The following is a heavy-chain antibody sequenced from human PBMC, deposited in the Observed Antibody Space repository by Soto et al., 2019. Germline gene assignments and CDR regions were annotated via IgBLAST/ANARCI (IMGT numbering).Heavy chain of an antibody. CDR1: GFTFSSYA. V-gene: IGHV3-23*01. D-gene: IGHD5-12*01. CDR2: ISGSGGST. Sequence: EVQLLESGGGLVQPGGSLRLSCAASGFTFSSYAMSWVRQAPGKGLEWVSAISGSGGSTYYADSVKGRFTISRDNSKNPLYLQMNSLRAEDTAVYYCATRVATLGVYFDLWGRGTLVTVSS. CDR3: ATRVATLGVYFDL. J-gene: IGHJ2*01.